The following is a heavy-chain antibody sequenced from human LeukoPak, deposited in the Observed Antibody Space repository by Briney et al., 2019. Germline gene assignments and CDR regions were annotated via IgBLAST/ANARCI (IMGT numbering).Heavy chain of an antibody. V-gene: IGHV1-2*02. Sequence: ASVKVSCKASGYTFTGYYMHWVRQAPGQGLEWMGWINPNSGGTNYAQKFQGRVTMTRDTSTSTVYMELSSLRSEDTAVYYCARGGVEMATIWGQGTLVTVSS. CDR3: ARGGVEMATI. J-gene: IGHJ4*02. CDR2: INPNSGGT. CDR1: GYTFTGYY. D-gene: IGHD5-24*01.